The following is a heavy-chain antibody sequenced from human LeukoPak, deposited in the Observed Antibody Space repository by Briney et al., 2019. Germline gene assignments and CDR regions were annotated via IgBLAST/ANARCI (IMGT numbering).Heavy chain of an antibody. CDR2: IYYSGST. J-gene: IGHJ4*02. D-gene: IGHD1-26*01. Sequence: SETLSLTCTVSGGSISSGDYYWSWIRQPPGKGLEWIWYIYYSGSTYYNPSLKSRVTISVDTSKNQFSLKLSSVTAADTAVYYCARVLEGAIAYWGQGTLVTVSS. V-gene: IGHV4-30-4*01. CDR3: ARVLEGAIAY. CDR1: GGSISSGDYY.